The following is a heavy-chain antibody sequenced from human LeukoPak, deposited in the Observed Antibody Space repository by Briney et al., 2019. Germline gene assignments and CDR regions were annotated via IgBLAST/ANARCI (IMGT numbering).Heavy chain of an antibody. CDR2: MNPNTGNT. Sequence: ASVKVSCKASGYTFTSYDINWVRQATGQGLEWMGWMNPNTGNTGYAQKFQGRVTMTEDTSTDTAYMELSSLRSEDTAVYYCATAPVVAATFPDYWGQGTLVTVSS. J-gene: IGHJ4*02. CDR3: ATAPVVAATFPDY. V-gene: IGHV1-8*01. CDR1: GYTFTSYD. D-gene: IGHD2-15*01.